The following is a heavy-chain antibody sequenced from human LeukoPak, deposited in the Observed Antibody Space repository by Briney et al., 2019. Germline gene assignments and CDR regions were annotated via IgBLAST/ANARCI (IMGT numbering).Heavy chain of an antibody. D-gene: IGHD2-8*01. CDR1: GGTFSSYA. CDR3: ARASLGYCTNGVCSEGFDY. CDR2: IIPIFGTA. V-gene: IGHV1-69*13. Sequence: ASVKVSCKASGGTFSSYAISWVRQAPGQGLEWMGGIIPIFGTANYAQKFQGRVTITADESTSTAYMELSSLRSEDTAVYYCARASLGYCTNGVCSEGFDYWGQGTLVTVSS. J-gene: IGHJ4*02.